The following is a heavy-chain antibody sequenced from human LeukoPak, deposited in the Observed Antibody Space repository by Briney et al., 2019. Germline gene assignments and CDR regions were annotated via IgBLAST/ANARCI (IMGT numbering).Heavy chain of an antibody. CDR1: GYTFTDYY. V-gene: IGHV1-2*06. CDR2: INPNSGGT. D-gene: IGHD6-19*01. Sequence: ALVKVSCKASGYTFTDYYMHWVRQAPGQGLEWMGRINPNSGGTNYAQKFQGRVTMTRDTSISTAYMELSRLRSDDTAVYYCARGVEVQWLALDYWGQGTLVTVSS. J-gene: IGHJ4*02. CDR3: ARGVEVQWLALDY.